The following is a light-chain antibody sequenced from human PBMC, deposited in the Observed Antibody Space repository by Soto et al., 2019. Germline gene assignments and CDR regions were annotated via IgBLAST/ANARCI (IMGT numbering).Light chain of an antibody. J-gene: IGLJ2*01. CDR1: NIGDKA. Sequence: SYVLTRRPSVSVAPEKTASITCGGDNIGDKAVHWYQHRPGQAPRLVIYYDFERPSGIHERFSGSNSGNTATLTISRVEAGDEADYYCQVWDTANDHPIFGGGTKLTVL. CDR2: YDF. CDR3: QVWDTANDHPI. V-gene: IGLV3-21*04.